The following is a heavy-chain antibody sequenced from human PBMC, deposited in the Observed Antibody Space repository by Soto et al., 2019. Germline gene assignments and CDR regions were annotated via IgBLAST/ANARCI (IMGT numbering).Heavy chain of an antibody. Sequence: ASVKVSCKASGYTXTSYYMHWVRQAPGQGLEWMGIINPSGGSTSYAQKFQGRVTITADTSTSTAYMELSSLRSEDTAVYYCARDRDDFWSGYLYYHYMDVWGKGTTVTVSS. CDR2: INPSGGST. CDR1: GYTXTSYY. J-gene: IGHJ6*03. CDR3: ARDRDDFWSGYLYYHYMDV. D-gene: IGHD3-3*01. V-gene: IGHV1-46*01.